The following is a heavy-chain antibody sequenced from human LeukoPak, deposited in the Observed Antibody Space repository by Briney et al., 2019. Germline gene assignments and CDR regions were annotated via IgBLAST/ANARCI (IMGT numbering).Heavy chain of an antibody. D-gene: IGHD3-9*01. CDR1: GFTFSSYA. J-gene: IGHJ4*02. V-gene: IGHV3-23*01. Sequence: QPGGSLRLSCAATGFTFSSYAMSCVRQAPGKGLEWVSTISGSGGSTNYADSVKGRFTISRDNSKNTLYLQMNSLRAEDTAVYYCAKGSVSGLYYFDYWGQGTLVTVSS. CDR2: ISGSGGST. CDR3: AKGSVSGLYYFDY.